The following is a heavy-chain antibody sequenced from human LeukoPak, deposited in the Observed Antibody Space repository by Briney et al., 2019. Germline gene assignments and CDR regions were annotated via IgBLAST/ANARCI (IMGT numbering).Heavy chain of an antibody. V-gene: IGHV1-3*01. CDR2: INAANGNT. CDR3: ARAYDSGCNY. CDR1: GYTFTSYA. Sequence: ASVKVSCKASGYTFTSYAIDWVRQARGRGLEWMGLINAANGNTRYSQTFQDRVTITRDTSASTAYMELSSLRSEDTAVYYCARAYDSGCNYWGQGTLVTVSS. D-gene: IGHD6-19*01. J-gene: IGHJ4*02.